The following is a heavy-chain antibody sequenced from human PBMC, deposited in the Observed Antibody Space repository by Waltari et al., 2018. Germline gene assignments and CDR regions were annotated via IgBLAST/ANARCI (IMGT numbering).Heavy chain of an antibody. V-gene: IGHV3-7*03. J-gene: IGHJ4*02. Sequence: QVVASAGGLVVSERFMRLSCFVVELLFSTYLMTWVRPAPGRGLEWVGNINDDGSVKNYLDSVKGRFTISRDNPRNSLYLQMNSLRVEDTAVYYCVTYRWLGYWGQGTLVTVSS. CDR1: ELLFSTYL. D-gene: IGHD3-10*01. CDR2: INDDGSVK. CDR3: VTYRWLGY.